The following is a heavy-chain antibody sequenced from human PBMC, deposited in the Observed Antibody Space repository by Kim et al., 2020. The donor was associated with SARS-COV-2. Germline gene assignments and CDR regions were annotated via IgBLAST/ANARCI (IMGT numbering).Heavy chain of an antibody. D-gene: IGHD3-22*01. CDR3: AKVNYYDSSGYFDY. J-gene: IGHJ4*02. V-gene: IGHV3-23*01. Sequence: ADSVKGRFPISRDNSKNTLYLQMNSLRAEDTAVYYCAKVNYYDSSGYFDYWGQGTLVTVSS.